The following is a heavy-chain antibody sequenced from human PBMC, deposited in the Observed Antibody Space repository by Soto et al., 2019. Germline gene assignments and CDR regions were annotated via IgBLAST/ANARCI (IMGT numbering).Heavy chain of an antibody. D-gene: IGHD1-26*01. CDR3: ARVEGSSYYFRYDC. CDR1: GGSISSGSYH. V-gene: IGHV4-31*03. J-gene: IGHJ4*02. CDR2: IYYSGSS. Sequence: QVQLQESGPGLVKPSQTLSLTCTVSGGSISSGSYHWSWIRQHPGKGLEWIGNIYYSGSSYYNPSLKSRATISIDTSKDQFSLRLGSVTAADTAVYYCARVEGSSYYFRYDCCGRGTLVTVSS.